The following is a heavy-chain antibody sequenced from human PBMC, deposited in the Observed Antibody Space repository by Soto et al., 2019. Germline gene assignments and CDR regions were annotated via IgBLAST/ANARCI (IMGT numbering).Heavy chain of an antibody. D-gene: IGHD2-8*01. CDR1: GYTFTSYH. J-gene: IGHJ4*02. V-gene: IGHV1-18*01. CDR3: ARRTSSALYFCDX. Sequence: ASVKVSCKASGYTFTSYHITWVRQAPGQGLEWMGWISAYNGNTNYAQNFQGRVSMTTDSSTTTAYMELRNLRSDDTAVYYCARRTSSALYFCDXCGLETLFTVAS. CDR2: ISAYNGNT.